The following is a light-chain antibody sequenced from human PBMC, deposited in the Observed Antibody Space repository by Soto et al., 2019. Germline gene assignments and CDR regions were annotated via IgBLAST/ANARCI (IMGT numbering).Light chain of an antibody. CDR1: QSVGDY. CDR3: QQRSDWPPIT. V-gene: IGKV3-11*01. Sequence: TVLTQSPATVSWSPWELAILSFRASQSVGDYLAWYQQKPGQAPRLLIYDASNRAAGVPYRFRGSGSGTDFTLTISSVEPEDFGVYYCQQRSDWPPITFGQGTRLEIK. CDR2: DAS. J-gene: IGKJ5*01.